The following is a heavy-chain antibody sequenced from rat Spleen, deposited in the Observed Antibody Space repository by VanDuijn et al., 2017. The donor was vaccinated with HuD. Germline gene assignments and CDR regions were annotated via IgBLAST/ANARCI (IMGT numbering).Heavy chain of an antibody. V-gene: IGHV2-34*01. Sequence: QVRLKESGPGLVQPSQTLSLTCTVSGFSLISYAVNWVRQPSGKGPEWMGRMWYDGDTAYNSALKSRLSISRDTSKSQVFLKMNNLQTEDTAMYFCARGGYGSYIYVFFDFWGPGTMVTVSS. CDR2: MWYDGDT. CDR3: ARGGYGSYIYVFFDF. D-gene: IGHD1-2*01. J-gene: IGHJ1*01. CDR1: GFSLISYA.